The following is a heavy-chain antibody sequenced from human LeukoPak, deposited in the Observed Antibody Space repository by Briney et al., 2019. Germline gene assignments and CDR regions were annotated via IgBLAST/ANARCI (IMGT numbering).Heavy chain of an antibody. CDR3: AGQTGTTPR. Sequence: GGSLRLSCAASGFTFSSYGMHWVRQAPGKGLEWVAGISHDGSNKYYADSVKGRFTISRDNSKNTLYLQMNSLRVEDTAVYYCAGQTGTTPRWGQGTLVSVST. D-gene: IGHD1-7*01. V-gene: IGHV3-30*03. CDR2: ISHDGSNK. CDR1: GFTFSSYG. J-gene: IGHJ4*02.